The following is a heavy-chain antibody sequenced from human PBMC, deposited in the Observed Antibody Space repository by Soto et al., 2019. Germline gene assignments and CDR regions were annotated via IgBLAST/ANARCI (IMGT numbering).Heavy chain of an antibody. CDR1: GGSISSYY. CDR3: ARAWGIYFDS. CDR2: IYYSGST. V-gene: IGHV4-59*01. Sequence: QVQLQESGPGLVKPSETLSLTCTVSGGSISSYYWSWIRQPPGKGLECIGYIYYSGSTNYNPSLKSRVTISVDTSNNQSSLRLTSVTAADTAVYYCARAWGIYFDSWGQGTLVTVSS. J-gene: IGHJ4*02. D-gene: IGHD3-16*01.